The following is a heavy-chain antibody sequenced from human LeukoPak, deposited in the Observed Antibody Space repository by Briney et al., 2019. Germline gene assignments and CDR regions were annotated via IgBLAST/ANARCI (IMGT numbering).Heavy chain of an antibody. CDR3: ASGAVAGLFDY. Sequence: SQTLSLTCAISGDSVSSNSAAWNWIRHSPPKGLNWLGRTYYRSKWYNDYAVSVKSRITINPDTSKNQFSLQLNSVTPEDTAVYYCASGAVAGLFDYWGQGTLVTVSS. J-gene: IGHJ4*02. D-gene: IGHD6-19*01. V-gene: IGHV6-1*01. CDR2: TYYRSKWYN. CDR1: GDSVSSNSAA.